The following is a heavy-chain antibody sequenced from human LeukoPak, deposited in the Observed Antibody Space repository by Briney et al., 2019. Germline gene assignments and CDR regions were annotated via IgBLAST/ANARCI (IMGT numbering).Heavy chain of an antibody. V-gene: IGHV3-23*01. Sequence: GGSLRLSCAASGFTFSTFAMIWVRQPPGKGLEWVSSIFPSGGEIHYADSVRGRFTISRDNSKSTLSLQMNSLRAEDTAVYYCASTPPRTMVRGAPVADYYYYMDVWGKGTTVTVSS. CDR2: IFPSGGEI. CDR3: ASTPPRTMVRGAPVADYYYYMDV. D-gene: IGHD3-10*01. J-gene: IGHJ6*03. CDR1: GFTFSTFA.